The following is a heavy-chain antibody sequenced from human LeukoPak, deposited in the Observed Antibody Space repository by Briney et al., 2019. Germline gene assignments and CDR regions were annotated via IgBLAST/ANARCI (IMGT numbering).Heavy chain of an antibody. CDR2: IRYDGSNK. V-gene: IGHV3-30*02. J-gene: IGHJ4*02. Sequence: GGSLRLSCAASGFTFSSYGMHWVRQAPGKGLEWVAFIRYDGSNKYYADSVKGRFTISRDNSKNTLSLQMNSLRAEDTAVYYCARSPAATAQGPFDYWGQGTLVTVSS. CDR3: ARSPAATAQGPFDY. D-gene: IGHD2-2*01. CDR1: GFTFSSYG.